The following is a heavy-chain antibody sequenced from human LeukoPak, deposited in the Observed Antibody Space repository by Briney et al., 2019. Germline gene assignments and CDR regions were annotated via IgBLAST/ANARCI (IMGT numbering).Heavy chain of an antibody. Sequence: SETLSLTCAVYGGSFSGYYWRWIRQPPGKGLEWIGEITHSGSTNYNPSLKSRVTISVDTSKNQFSLKLSSVTAADTAVYYCARLGYCSSTSCPSELFDYWGQGTLVIVSS. J-gene: IGHJ4*02. CDR1: GGSFSGYY. CDR2: ITHSGST. D-gene: IGHD2-2*01. CDR3: ARLGYCSSTSCPSELFDY. V-gene: IGHV4-34*01.